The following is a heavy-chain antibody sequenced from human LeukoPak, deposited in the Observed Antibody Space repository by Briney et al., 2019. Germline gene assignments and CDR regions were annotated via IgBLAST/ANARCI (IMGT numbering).Heavy chain of an antibody. Sequence: ASVKVSCKASGYTFTGYYMHWVRQAPGQGLEWMGWINPNSGGTNYAQKFQGRVTMTRDTSISTAYMELSRLRSDDTAVYYCASIAVPAAIQQPPPGLSLWGQGTLVTVSS. D-gene: IGHD2-2*02. CDR2: INPNSGGT. J-gene: IGHJ4*02. CDR1: GYTFTGYY. V-gene: IGHV1-2*02. CDR3: ASIAVPAAIQQPPPGLSL.